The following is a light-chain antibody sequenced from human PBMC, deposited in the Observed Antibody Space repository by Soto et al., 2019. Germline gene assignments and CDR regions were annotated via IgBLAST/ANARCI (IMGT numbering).Light chain of an antibody. CDR2: GAS. CDR3: QQYGSSYT. CDR1: QSVSSNY. J-gene: IGKJ2*01. V-gene: IGKV3-20*01. Sequence: EIVLTQSPGTLSLSPGERATLSCRASQSVSSNYLAWYQQNPGQAPRLLIYGASIRATGLPDRFSGSGSGTDFTLTISRLEPEDFAVYYCQQYGSSYTFGQGTKLEIK.